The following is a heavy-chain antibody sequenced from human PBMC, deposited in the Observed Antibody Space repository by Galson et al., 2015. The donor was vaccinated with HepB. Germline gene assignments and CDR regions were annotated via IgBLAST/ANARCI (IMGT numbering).Heavy chain of an antibody. D-gene: IGHD2-2*01. CDR1: GLTFSNYG. Sequence: SLRLSCAVSGLTFSNYGTSWVRQVPGKGLEWVSSISASGTYTFYADSVTGRFTISRDNSKNTVNLQMNSLRAEDTAVYYCANGCSITSCDNYFFHMDVWGKGTTVTVSS. CDR3: ANGCSITSCDNYFFHMDV. V-gene: IGHV3-23*01. J-gene: IGHJ6*03. CDR2: ISASGTYT.